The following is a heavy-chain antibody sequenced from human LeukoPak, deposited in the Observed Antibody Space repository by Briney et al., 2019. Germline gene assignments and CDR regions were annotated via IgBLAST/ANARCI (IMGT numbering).Heavy chain of an antibody. Sequence: GESLKISCKGSGYTFPNHWISWVRQMPGKGLEWMGKIDPSDSYTNYSPSFQGHVTISADKSISTAYLQWSSLKASDTAMYYCARAPDSDSGYDYFDYWGQGTLVTVSS. CDR2: IDPSDSYT. CDR1: GYTFPNHW. D-gene: IGHD5-12*01. J-gene: IGHJ4*02. CDR3: ARAPDSDSGYDYFDY. V-gene: IGHV5-10-1*01.